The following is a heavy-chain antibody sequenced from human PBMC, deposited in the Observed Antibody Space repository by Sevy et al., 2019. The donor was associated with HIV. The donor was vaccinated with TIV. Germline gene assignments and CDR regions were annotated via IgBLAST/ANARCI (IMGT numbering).Heavy chain of an antibody. CDR2: IKSKTDGGTT. CDR1: GFTFSNAW. Sequence: GESLKISCAASGFTFSNAWMSWVRQAPGKGLEWVGRIKSKTDGGTTDYAAPVKGRFTISRDDSKNTLYLKMNSLKTEDTAVYYCTTTEYDFWSGYYGYDYWGQGTLVTVSS. V-gene: IGHV3-15*01. CDR3: TTTEYDFWSGYYGYDY. J-gene: IGHJ4*02. D-gene: IGHD3-3*01.